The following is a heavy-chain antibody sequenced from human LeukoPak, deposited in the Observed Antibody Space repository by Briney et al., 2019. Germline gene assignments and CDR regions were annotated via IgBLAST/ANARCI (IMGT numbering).Heavy chain of an antibody. CDR1: GYTFSHYY. V-gene: IGHV1-18*01. CDR3: ARTHDFWSARKGDYFDP. CDR2: ISGYNGNT. Sequence: GASVTVSFKASGYTFSHYYISWVRQAPGQGLEWMGWISGYNGNTNYAQKFQDRITMTVDKSTTTVYMEVKSLRSDDTAVYYCARTHDFWSARKGDYFDPWGQGTLVTVSS. J-gene: IGHJ4*02. D-gene: IGHD3-3*01.